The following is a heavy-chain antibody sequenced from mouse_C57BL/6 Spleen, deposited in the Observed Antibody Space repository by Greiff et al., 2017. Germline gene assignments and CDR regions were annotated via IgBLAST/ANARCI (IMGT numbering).Heavy chain of an antibody. CDR3: ARGELRLREAWFAY. CDR2: ISDGGSYT. J-gene: IGHJ3*01. V-gene: IGHV5-4*03. Sequence: EVKLVESGGGLVKPGGSLKLSCAASGFTFSSYAMSWVRQTPEKRLEWVATISDGGSYTYSPDNVKGRFTISRDNAKNNLYLQMSHLKSEDTAMYYCARGELRLREAWFAYWGQGTLVTVSA. D-gene: IGHD3-2*02. CDR1: GFTFSSYA.